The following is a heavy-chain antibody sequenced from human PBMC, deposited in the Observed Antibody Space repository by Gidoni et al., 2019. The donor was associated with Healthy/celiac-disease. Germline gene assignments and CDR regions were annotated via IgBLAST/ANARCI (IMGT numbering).Heavy chain of an antibody. Sequence: QVQLVQSGAEVKKPGSSVKVSCKASGGTFSSYAISWVRQAPGQGREWMGGIIPILGTANYAQKFQGRVTITADESTSTAYMELSSLISEYTAVYYCATIIVATNLYFDYWGQGTLVTVSS. CDR2: IIPILGTA. D-gene: IGHD5-12*01. CDR1: GGTFSSYA. CDR3: ATIIVATNLYFDY. V-gene: IGHV1-69*01. J-gene: IGHJ4*02.